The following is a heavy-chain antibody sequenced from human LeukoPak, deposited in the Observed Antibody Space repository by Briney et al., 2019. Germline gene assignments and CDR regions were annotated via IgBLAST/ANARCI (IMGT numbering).Heavy chain of an antibody. CDR1: GFTFSSND. V-gene: IGHV3-23*01. J-gene: IGHJ4*02. Sequence: PGGSLRLSCVASGFTFSSNDMSWVRQAPGKGLEWVSVFSDSGGRTYCADSVKGRFTISRDTPKNTLYLQMNSLRAEDTAVYYCAKGGWLEYWGQGTLVTVSS. CDR3: AKGGWLEY. CDR2: FSDSGGRT. D-gene: IGHD6-19*01.